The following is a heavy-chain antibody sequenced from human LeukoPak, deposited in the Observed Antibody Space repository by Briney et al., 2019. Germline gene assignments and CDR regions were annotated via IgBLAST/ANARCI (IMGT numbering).Heavy chain of an antibody. J-gene: IGHJ6*02. Sequence: PSQTLSLTCAISGDSISTNSAAWHWIRQSPSRGLEWLGRIYYRSKWYNDYAISVKSRITLNPDPSKNQFSLQLNSVTPEDTAVYYCTRERYDALDVWGQGTTVSVSS. V-gene: IGHV6-1*01. CDR1: GDSISTNSAA. CDR3: TRERYDALDV. D-gene: IGHD3-9*01. CDR2: IYYRSKWYN.